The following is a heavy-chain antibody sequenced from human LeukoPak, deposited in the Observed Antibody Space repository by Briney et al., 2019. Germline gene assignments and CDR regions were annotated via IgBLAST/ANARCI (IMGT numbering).Heavy chain of an antibody. Sequence: ASVKVSCKASGYTFTSYGISWVRQAPGQGLEWMGGIIPIFGTANYAQKFQGRVTITTDESTSTAYMELSSLRSEDTAVYYCARDSEGALGIWGQGTMVTVSS. V-gene: IGHV1-69*05. CDR1: GYTFTSYG. J-gene: IGHJ3*02. D-gene: IGHD1-26*01. CDR2: IIPIFGTA. CDR3: ARDSEGALGI.